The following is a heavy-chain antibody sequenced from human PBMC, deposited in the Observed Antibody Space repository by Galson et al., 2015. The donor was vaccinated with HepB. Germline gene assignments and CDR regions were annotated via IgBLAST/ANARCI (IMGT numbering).Heavy chain of an antibody. CDR1: GFTFSSYS. D-gene: IGHD3-22*01. Sequence: SLRLSCAASGFTFSSYSMNWVRQAPGKGLEWVSYISSSSSTIYYADSVKGRFTISRDNAKNSLYLQMNSLRAEDTAVYYCARALETYYYDSSGYAYYYYYYMDVWGKGTTVTVSS. CDR2: ISSSSSTI. CDR3: ARALETYYYDSSGYAYYYYYYMDV. V-gene: IGHV3-48*01. J-gene: IGHJ6*03.